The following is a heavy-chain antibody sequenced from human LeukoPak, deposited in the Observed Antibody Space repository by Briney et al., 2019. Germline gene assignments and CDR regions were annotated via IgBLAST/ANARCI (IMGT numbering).Heavy chain of an antibody. CDR1: GGSISSSSYY. J-gene: IGHJ6*03. V-gene: IGHV4-39*01. Sequence: SETLSLTCTVSGGSISSSSYYWGWIRQPPGKGLEWIGSIYYSGSTYYNPSLKSRVTISVDTSKNQFSLKLSSVTAADTAVFYSASTPPNWPYYYYMDVWGKGTTVTVSS. CDR3: ASTPPNWPYYYYMDV. D-gene: IGHD1-1*01. CDR2: IYYSGST.